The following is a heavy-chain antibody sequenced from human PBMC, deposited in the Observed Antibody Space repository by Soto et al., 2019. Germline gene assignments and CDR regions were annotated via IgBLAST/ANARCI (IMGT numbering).Heavy chain of an antibody. CDR2: INHLETT. CDR1: GASITYGGYS. D-gene: IGHD1-26*01. J-gene: IGHJ4*02. CDR3: ARGGGSDSFDY. Sequence: TLSLTCTVSGASITYGGYSWSWIRQTPGKGLEWIGYINHLETTFYNPSFESRLTLSIDRAKNQFSLNLNSMSAADRAVYFCARGGGSDSFDYWGQGILVTVSS. V-gene: IGHV4-30-2*01.